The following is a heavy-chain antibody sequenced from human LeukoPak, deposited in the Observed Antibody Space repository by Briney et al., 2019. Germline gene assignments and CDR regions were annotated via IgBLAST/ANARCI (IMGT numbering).Heavy chain of an antibody. Sequence: VASVKVSCKASGGTFSSYAISWVRQAPGQGLQWMGEIIPLFGTRNYAQKFQGRLTITADESTTTAYMDLSSLTSEDTAVYYCVVSGGWYGVWGQGTLVTVSS. V-gene: IGHV1-69*13. D-gene: IGHD6-19*01. J-gene: IGHJ4*02. CDR1: GGTFSSYA. CDR2: IIPLFGTR. CDR3: VVSGGWYGV.